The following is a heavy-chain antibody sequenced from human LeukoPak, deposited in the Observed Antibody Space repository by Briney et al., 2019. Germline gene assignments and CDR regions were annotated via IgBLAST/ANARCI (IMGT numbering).Heavy chain of an antibody. Sequence: GGSLRLSCAASRFTFSMYWMSWVRQAPGKGLEWVANIDQDGNEEYYVDSMKGRFTISRDNAKNSLYLQMNSLRAEDTAVYYCARRGGGSNWFDPWGQGTLVTVSS. J-gene: IGHJ5*02. D-gene: IGHD3-16*01. V-gene: IGHV3-7*04. CDR3: ARRGGGSNWFDP. CDR1: RFTFSMYW. CDR2: IDQDGNEE.